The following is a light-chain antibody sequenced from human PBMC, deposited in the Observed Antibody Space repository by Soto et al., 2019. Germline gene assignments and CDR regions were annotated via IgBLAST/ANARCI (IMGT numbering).Light chain of an antibody. V-gene: IGKV3-15*01. CDR1: QSVNSY. CDR3: QQYNNWPRT. CDR2: DAS. J-gene: IGKJ1*01. Sequence: TPSPATLSLSPGERATLSCRASQSVNSYLAWYQQKPGQTPRLLMYDASTRATGIPARFSGSGSGTEFTLTISSLQSEDFAVYYCQQYNNWPRTFGQGTKVDIK.